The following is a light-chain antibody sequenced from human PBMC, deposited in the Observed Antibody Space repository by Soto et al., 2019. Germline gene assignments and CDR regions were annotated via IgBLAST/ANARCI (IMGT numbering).Light chain of an antibody. J-gene: IGLJ1*01. CDR3: SSYTATSSV. V-gene: IGLV2-14*01. CDR2: EVT. CDR1: GSDLGSYNY. Sequence: QSALTQPASVSGSPGQSITISCTGAGSDLGSYNYVSWYQQYPGRAPKLILYEVTNRPSGVSDRFSGSKSGNTASLTISGLQAEDEADYYCSSYTATSSVFGTGTKVTVL.